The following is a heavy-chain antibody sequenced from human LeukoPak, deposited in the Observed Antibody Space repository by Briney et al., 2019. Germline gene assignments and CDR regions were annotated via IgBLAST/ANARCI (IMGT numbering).Heavy chain of an antibody. CDR2: ISRSSGYI. V-gene: IGHV3-21*01. D-gene: IGHD2-2*01. CDR1: GFTFNTYS. CDR3: ARNDAAATTDS. Sequence: GSLRLSCSGFGFTFNTYSMNLVRQAPGKGLEWVSSISRSSGYIYYADSVKGRFTISRDNAKNSLYLQMNSLRVEDTAVYYCARNDAAATTDSWGQGTLVTDSS. J-gene: IGHJ4*02.